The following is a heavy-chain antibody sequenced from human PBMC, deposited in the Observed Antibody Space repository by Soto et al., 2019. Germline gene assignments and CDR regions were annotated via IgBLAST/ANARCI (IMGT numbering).Heavy chain of an antibody. CDR3: ASGDYDILTGRRLDY. CDR1: GGSFSGYY. J-gene: IGHJ4*02. D-gene: IGHD3-9*01. V-gene: IGHV4-34*01. Sequence: QVQLQQWGAGLLKPSETLSLTCAVYGGSFSGYYWSWIRQPPGKGLEWIGEINHSGSTNYNPSLKSRVTISVDTSKNQFSLKLSSVTAADTAVYYCASGDYDILTGRRLDYWGQGTLVTVSS. CDR2: INHSGST.